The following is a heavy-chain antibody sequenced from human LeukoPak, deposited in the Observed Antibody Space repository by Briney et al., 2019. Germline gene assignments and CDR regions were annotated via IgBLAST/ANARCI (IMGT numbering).Heavy chain of an antibody. Sequence: GGSLQISCKGSGCFFTNYWVSCVRQLPGKNLEWMGIIFPGDSGSRYSASFQGHGSISADKSVRNAHLQWSSLQASEDAAYYCARRDDSSWFANWGHGTLVTASS. J-gene: IGHJ4*03. CDR1: GCFFTNYW. CDR3: ARRDDSSWFAN. D-gene: IGHD6-13*01. CDR2: IFPGDSGS. V-gene: IGHV5-51*01.